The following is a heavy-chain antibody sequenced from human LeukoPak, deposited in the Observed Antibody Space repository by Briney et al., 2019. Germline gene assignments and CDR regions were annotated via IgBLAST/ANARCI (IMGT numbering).Heavy chain of an antibody. CDR2: IYWNDDK. D-gene: IGHD3-9*01. CDR1: GFLLSTSGVG. J-gene: IGHJ4*02. Sequence: ESGPTLVNPTQTLTLTCTFSGFLLSTSGVGVGWIRQPPGKALEWLALIYWNDDKRYSPSLKSRLTITKDTSKNQVVLTMTNMDPVDTATYYCAHFSYYDILTGYYRTFDYWGQGTLVTVSS. V-gene: IGHV2-5*01. CDR3: AHFSYYDILTGYYRTFDY.